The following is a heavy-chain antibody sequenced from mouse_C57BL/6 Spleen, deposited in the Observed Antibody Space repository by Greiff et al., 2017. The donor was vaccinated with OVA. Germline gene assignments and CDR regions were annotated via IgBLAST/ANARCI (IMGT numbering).Heavy chain of an antibody. V-gene: IGHV1-22*01. CDR3: TRESGGGFAY. Sequence: EVQLQQPGPELVKPGASVKMSCKASGYTFTDYNMHWVKQSPGQSLEWIGYINPYNGGTSYNQKFKGKATLTVNTSSSTASMELRSLTSEDSAVYCCTRESGGGFAYWGQGTLVTVSA. CDR1: GYTFTDYN. D-gene: IGHD1-3*01. CDR2: INPYNGGT. J-gene: IGHJ3*01.